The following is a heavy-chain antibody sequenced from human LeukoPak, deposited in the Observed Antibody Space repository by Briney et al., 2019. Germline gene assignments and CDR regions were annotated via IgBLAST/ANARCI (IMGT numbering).Heavy chain of an antibody. CDR1: VFTFRIYG. D-gene: IGHD3-10*01. J-gene: IGHJ6*02. Sequence: GGSLRLSCAASVFTFRIYGMCGVRQAPGKGLEWVAGISAGGETTNYADSVKGRFTISRHSFKNTLWLQMNGLTAEDTAVYYCAKDPGHYTNSGNYYPYGMDVWGQGPTVTVSS. CDR2: ISAGGETT. V-gene: IGHV3-23*01. CDR3: AKDPGHYTNSGNYYPYGMDV.